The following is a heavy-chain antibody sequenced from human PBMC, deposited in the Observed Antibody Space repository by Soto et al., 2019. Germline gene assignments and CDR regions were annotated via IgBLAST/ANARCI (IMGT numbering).Heavy chain of an antibody. Sequence: EVQLVGSGGGLVQPGGSLRLSCVASGFTFRNYNMNWVRQAPGKGLEWVSYISSSAYTIYYADSVKGRFTISRDNAKNSLYLQMNKLREEDTAVYYCARVSPYGGQGTLVTVSS. V-gene: IGHV3-48*02. CDR1: GFTFRNYN. J-gene: IGHJ4*02. CDR3: ARVSPY. CDR2: ISSSAYTI.